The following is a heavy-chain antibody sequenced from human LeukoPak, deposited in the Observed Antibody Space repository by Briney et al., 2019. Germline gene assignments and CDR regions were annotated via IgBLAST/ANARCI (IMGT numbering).Heavy chain of an antibody. V-gene: IGHV3-21*01. CDR3: AKGGRITMLRGVQRDHYFDY. Sequence: GGSLRLSCAASGFTFSSYSMNWVRQAPGKGLEWVSSISSSSNYIYYADSVKGRFTISRDNSKNTLYLQMNSLRVEDTAVYYCAKGGRITMLRGVQRDHYFDYWGQGTLVTVSS. D-gene: IGHD3-10*01. CDR1: GFTFSSYS. J-gene: IGHJ4*02. CDR2: ISSSSNYI.